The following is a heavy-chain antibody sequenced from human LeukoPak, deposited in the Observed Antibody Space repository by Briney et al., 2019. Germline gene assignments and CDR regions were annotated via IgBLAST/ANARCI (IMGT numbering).Heavy chain of an antibody. CDR1: GFTGSSYS. CDR3: ARAPLHLVMYHYFDY. V-gene: IGHV3-21*01. J-gene: IGHJ4*02. CDR2: ISSSSSYI. Sequence: GESLRRSGAASGFTGSSYSMKRLGHAPGIGLEWVSSISSSSSYIHYADSVRGRFTISRDNAKNSLYLQMNSLRADDTAVYYCARAPLHLVMYHYFDYWGQGTLVTVSS. D-gene: IGHD2/OR15-2a*01.